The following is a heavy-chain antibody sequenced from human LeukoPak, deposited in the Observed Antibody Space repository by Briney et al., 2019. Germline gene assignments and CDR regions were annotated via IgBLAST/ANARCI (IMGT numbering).Heavy chain of an antibody. J-gene: IGHJ4*02. CDR2: IIPILGIA. V-gene: IGHV1-69*04. CDR3: ARDRRDSSGYYYVGY. CDR1: GGTFTSYA. D-gene: IGHD3-22*01. Sequence: SVKVSCKASGGTFTSYAISWVRQAPGQGLEWMGRIIPILGIANYAQKFQGRVTITADKSTSTAYMELSSLRSEDTAVYYCARDRRDSSGYYYVGYWGQGTLVTVSS.